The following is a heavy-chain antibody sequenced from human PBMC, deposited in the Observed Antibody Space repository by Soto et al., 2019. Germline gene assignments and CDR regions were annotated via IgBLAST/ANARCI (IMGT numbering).Heavy chain of an antibody. Sequence: ASVKVSCKASGFTFSSSAIQWVRQARGQPLEWIGWIVVRSGKTDYTHNLQTRVTISRDTSTNTAYMELSGLRSEDTAVYYCAATYDSVSYVFGGHPWWGKGPLVTFPS. CDR3: AATYDSVSYVFGGHPW. CDR2: IVVRSGKT. CDR1: GFTFSSSA. V-gene: IGHV1-58*02. J-gene: IGHJ4*02. D-gene: IGHD3-16*01.